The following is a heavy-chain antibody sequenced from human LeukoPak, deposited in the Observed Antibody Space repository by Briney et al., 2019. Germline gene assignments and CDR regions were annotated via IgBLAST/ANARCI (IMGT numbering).Heavy chain of an antibody. CDR3: ASGPMVYGKYYYYYMDV. CDR1: GGTFSSYA. CDR2: IIPIFGTA. Sequence: GSSVKVSCKASGGTFSSYAISWVRQAPGQGLEWMGGIIPIFGTANYAQKFQGRVTITADESTSTAYMELSSLRSEDTAVYYCASGPMVYGKYYYYYMDVWGKGTTVTVSS. V-gene: IGHV1-69*01. D-gene: IGHD5/OR15-5a*01. J-gene: IGHJ6*03.